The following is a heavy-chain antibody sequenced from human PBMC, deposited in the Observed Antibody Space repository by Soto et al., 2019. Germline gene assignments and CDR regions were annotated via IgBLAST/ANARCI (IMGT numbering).Heavy chain of an antibody. Sequence: SVKVSCKASGGTFSSYAISWVRQAPGQGLEWMGGIIPIFGTANYAQKFQGRVTITEDKSTSTAYMELSSLRSEDTAVYYCARYYYDSSGYLYAMVYWGQGTLVTVSS. V-gene: IGHV1-69*06. CDR2: IIPIFGTA. J-gene: IGHJ4*02. D-gene: IGHD3-22*01. CDR1: GGTFSSYA. CDR3: ARYYYDSSGYLYAMVY.